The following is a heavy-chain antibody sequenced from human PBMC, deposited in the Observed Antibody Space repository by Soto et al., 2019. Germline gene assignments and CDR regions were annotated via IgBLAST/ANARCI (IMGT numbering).Heavy chain of an antibody. CDR1: GDSFNDYY. Sequence: QVQLVQSGAEVRKPGASVTVSCRSSGDSFNDYYIHWVRQAPGQGFEWMGWINPNGGVTKYAQKFQGWVSMTRDTSIRTVYMQLSRLRSDDTAVYYCARESGGATATLDYYSFYMDVWGTGTTVTVSS. J-gene: IGHJ6*03. CDR3: ARESGGATATLDYYSFYMDV. D-gene: IGHD5-12*01. V-gene: IGHV1-2*04. CDR2: INPNGGVT.